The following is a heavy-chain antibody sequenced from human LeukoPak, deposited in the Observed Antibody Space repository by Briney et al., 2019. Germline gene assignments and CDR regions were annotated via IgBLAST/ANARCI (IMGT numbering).Heavy chain of an antibody. V-gene: IGHV3-9*01. D-gene: IGHD3-22*01. CDR3: AKSNEGWLLGAFDI. Sequence: AGGSLRLSCAASGFTFSSYSMNWVRQPPGKGLEWVSGISWNSGSIGYADSVKGRFTISRDNAKKSLYLQMNSLRAEDTALYYCAKSNEGWLLGAFDIWGQGTVVTVSS. CDR1: GFTFSSYS. CDR2: ISWNSGSI. J-gene: IGHJ3*02.